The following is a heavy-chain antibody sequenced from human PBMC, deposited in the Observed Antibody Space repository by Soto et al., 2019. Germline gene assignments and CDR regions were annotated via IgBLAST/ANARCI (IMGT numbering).Heavy chain of an antibody. D-gene: IGHD1-7*01. CDR1: VFSLNTNGLG. Sequence: ITLKESGPTLVRPTQTLTLTCSLSVFSLNTNGLGVGWIRQPPGKALEWLAFIYWDEDKRYSPSLKTRLTVTTDTSKNEGVLTLTHLALLDTGTYYCAGWKYESGLDVSGQGTTVTVSS. CDR3: AGWKYESGLDV. J-gene: IGHJ6*02. CDR2: IYWDEDK. V-gene: IGHV2-5*02.